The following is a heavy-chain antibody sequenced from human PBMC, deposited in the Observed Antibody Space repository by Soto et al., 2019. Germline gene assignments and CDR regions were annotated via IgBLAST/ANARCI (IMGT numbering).Heavy chain of an antibody. V-gene: IGHV3-74*01. J-gene: IGHJ6*02. Sequence: PGGSLRLSCAAAGFNFSSYWMHWVRQAPGKGLVWVSRINSDGSSTSYADSVKGRFTISRDNAKNTLYLQMNSLRAEDTAVYYCARDRYSYGYWDYYYHGMDVWGQGTTVTVSS. D-gene: IGHD5-18*01. CDR3: ARDRYSYGYWDYYYHGMDV. CDR2: INSDGSST. CDR1: GFNFSSYW.